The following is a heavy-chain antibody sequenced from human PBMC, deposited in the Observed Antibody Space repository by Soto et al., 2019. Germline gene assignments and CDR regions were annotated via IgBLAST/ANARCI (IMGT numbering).Heavy chain of an antibody. CDR2: INHSGST. Sequence: SETLSLTCAVYGGSFSGYYWSWIRQPPGKGLEWIGEINHSGSTNYNPSLKSRVTISVDTSKNQFSLKLSSVTAADTAVYYCARGHGEMKARPQADSSGSYSDYWGQGTLVTVSS. D-gene: IGHD1-26*01. V-gene: IGHV4-34*01. CDR3: ARGHGEMKARPQADSSGSYSDY. CDR1: GGSFSGYY. J-gene: IGHJ4*02.